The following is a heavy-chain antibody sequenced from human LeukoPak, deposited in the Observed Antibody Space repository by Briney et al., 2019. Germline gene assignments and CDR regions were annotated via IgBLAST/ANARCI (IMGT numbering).Heavy chain of an antibody. CDR1: GYNFATYW. D-gene: IGHD6-13*01. CDR2: IYPGDPDT. Sequence: GESLKISCKVAGYNFATYWIGWVRQMSGKGLKWMGIIYPGDPDTRYSPSFQGQVTISADKSVTTAYLQWSSLTASDAAMYYCARFPTDSSTLFDYWGQGTLVTVSS. CDR3: ARFPTDSSTLFDY. V-gene: IGHV5-51*01. J-gene: IGHJ4*02.